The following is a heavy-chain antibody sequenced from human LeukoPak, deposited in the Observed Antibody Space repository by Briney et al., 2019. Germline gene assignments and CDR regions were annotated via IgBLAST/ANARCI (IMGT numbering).Heavy chain of an antibody. J-gene: IGHJ4*02. D-gene: IGHD3-22*01. CDR1: GFTFNSYS. CDR3: ARAHYYDSSGLDF. CDR2: ISSTSSYV. Sequence: PGGSLRLSCAASGFTFNSYSMNWVRQAPGKGLEWVSSISSTSSYVNYADSVKGRFTISRDNAKNSLYLQMNSLRAEDTAVFYCARAHYYDSSGLDFWGQGTLVTVSS. V-gene: IGHV3-21*01.